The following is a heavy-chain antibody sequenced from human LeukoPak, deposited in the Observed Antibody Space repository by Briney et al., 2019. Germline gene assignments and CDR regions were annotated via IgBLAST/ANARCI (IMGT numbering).Heavy chain of an antibody. J-gene: IGHJ4*02. Sequence: PSGTLSLTCAVSGDSISRNNWWSWVRQPPGRGLGRIGELYHSGRTNYNPSPKCRVTISVDKSKNQFSLKLISVTAADTAVYYCASRRSYVDYFDYWGQGTLVTVSS. CDR3: ASRRSYVDYFDY. V-gene: IGHV4-4*02. CDR2: LYHSGRT. D-gene: IGHD4-23*01. CDR1: GDSISRNNW.